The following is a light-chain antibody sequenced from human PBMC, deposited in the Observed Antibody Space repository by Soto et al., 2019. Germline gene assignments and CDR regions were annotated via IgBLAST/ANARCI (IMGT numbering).Light chain of an antibody. CDR3: QVWDTGSDHPV. CDR2: YDS. CDR1: NIGDKN. J-gene: IGLJ2*01. Sequence: SYELTQPPSVSVAPGQTATITCGGTNIGDKNVHWYQQRPGQAPVLVIYYDSGRPSGISERFSRSNSANTATLTISRVEAGDEADYCCQVWDTGSDHPVFGGGTKVTVL. V-gene: IGLV3-21*04.